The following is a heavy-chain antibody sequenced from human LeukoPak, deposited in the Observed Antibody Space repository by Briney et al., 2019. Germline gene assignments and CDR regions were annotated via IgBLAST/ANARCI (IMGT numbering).Heavy chain of an antibody. V-gene: IGHV3-23*01. CDR1: GFTFSSYA. CDR3: AKNLGNIVGATTGDY. Sequence: GGSLRLSCAASGFTFSSYAMSWVRQAPGKGLEWASAISGSGGSTYYADSVKGRFTISRDNSKNTLYLQMNSLRAEDTAVYYCAKNLGNIVGATTGDYWGQGTLVTVSS. D-gene: IGHD1-26*01. CDR2: ISGSGGST. J-gene: IGHJ4*02.